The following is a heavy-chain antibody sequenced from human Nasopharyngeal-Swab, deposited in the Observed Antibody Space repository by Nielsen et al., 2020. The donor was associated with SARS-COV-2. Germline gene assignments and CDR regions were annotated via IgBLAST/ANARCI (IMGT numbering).Heavy chain of an antibody. D-gene: IGHD4-17*01. Sequence: GESLKISCAASGFTFSSYAMHWVRQAPGKGLEWVAVISYDGSNKYYADSVKGRFTISRDNSKNTLYLQMNSLRAEDTAVYYCARDYGDYESGWYFDLWGRGTLVTVSS. J-gene: IGHJ2*01. V-gene: IGHV3-30*04. CDR1: GFTFSSYA. CDR3: ARDYGDYESGWYFDL. CDR2: ISYDGSNK.